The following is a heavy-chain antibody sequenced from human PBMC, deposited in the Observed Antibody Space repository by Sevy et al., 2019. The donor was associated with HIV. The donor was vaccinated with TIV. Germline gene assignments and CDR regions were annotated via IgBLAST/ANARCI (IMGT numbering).Heavy chain of an antibody. CDR2: ISCDGGST. CDR3: AKDIWIGYCGGDCYPQH. V-gene: IGHV3-43D*04. CDR1: GFTFDDYA. D-gene: IGHD2-21*02. Sequence: GGSLRLSCAASGFTFDDYAMHWVRQAPGKGLEWVSLISCDGGSTYYADSVKGRFTISRDNSKNSLYLQMNSLRAEDTALYYCAKDIWIGYCGGDCYPQHWGQGTLVTVSS. J-gene: IGHJ1*01.